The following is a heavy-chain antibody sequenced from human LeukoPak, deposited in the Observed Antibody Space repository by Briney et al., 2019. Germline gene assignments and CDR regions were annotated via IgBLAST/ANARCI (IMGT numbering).Heavy chain of an antibody. Sequence: PGGSLRLSCAVSGFMFRVYWMAWVRQAPGKGREWVANIRPDGHDKYYVESVRGRFTISRDNAQNSLSLQMDSLRVEDSAVYHCGRWGITAALDRWGQGTLVSVSS. V-gene: IGHV3-7*01. CDR1: GFMFRVYW. J-gene: IGHJ5*02. D-gene: IGHD2-2*01. CDR2: IRPDGHDK. CDR3: GRWGITAALDR.